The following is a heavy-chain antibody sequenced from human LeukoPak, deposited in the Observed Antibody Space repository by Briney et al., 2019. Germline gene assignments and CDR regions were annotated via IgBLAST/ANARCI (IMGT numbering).Heavy chain of an antibody. CDR1: GGTFSSYA. V-gene: IGHV1-69*13. J-gene: IGHJ4*02. CDR3: ARGAEYYYDSSGYYRFDY. CDR2: IIPIFGTA. D-gene: IGHD3-22*01. Sequence: ASVKVSCKASGGTFSSYAISWVRQAPGQGLEWMGGIIPIFGTANYAQKFQGRVTITADESTSTAYMELSSLRSEDTAVYYCARGAEYYYDSSGYYRFDYWGQGTLVTVS.